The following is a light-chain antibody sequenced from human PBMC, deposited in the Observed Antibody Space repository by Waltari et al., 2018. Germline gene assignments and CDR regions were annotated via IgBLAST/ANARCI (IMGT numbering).Light chain of an antibody. CDR3: HQYNNYPLT. J-gene: IGKJ4*01. Sequence: DIQMTQSPSTLSASVGDRVTITCRASQSISVWVAWYQQKPGRAPTLLLYKASTLESGVPSRFSGSGSDREFTLTISSLQPDDSATYYCHQYNNYPLTFGGGTKVEV. CDR1: QSISVW. CDR2: KAS. V-gene: IGKV1-5*03.